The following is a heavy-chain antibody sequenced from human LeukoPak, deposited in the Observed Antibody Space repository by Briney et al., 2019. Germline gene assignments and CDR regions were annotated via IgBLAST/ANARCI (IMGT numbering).Heavy chain of an antibody. D-gene: IGHD5-18*01. CDR1: GVSISSYY. CDR2: IYYSGTT. J-gene: IGHJ4*02. Sequence: SETLSFTCTVSGVSISSYYWSWIRQPPGKGLEWIGYIYYSGTTSYNPSLKSRVTISVDTSKNQFSLKLRPVTAADTAVYYCASLDDETSMAGGYWGQGTLVTVSS. CDR3: ASLDDETSMAGGY. V-gene: IGHV4-59*01.